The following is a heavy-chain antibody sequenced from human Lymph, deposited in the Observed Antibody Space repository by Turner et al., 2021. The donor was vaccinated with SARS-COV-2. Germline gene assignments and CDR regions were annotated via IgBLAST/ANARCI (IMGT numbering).Heavy chain of an antibody. CDR1: GGTFSSYA. V-gene: IGHV1-69*10. CDR2: IIPILAIA. CDR3: ARDSPYCSSTSCYDP. Sequence: QVQLVQSGAEVKQPGSSVKVSCKASGGTFSSYAITWVRQAPGQGLEWMGGIIPILAIANYAQKFQGRVTITADKSTSTAYMELSSLRSEDTAVYYCARDSPYCSSTSCYDPWGQGTLVTVSS. D-gene: IGHD2-2*01. J-gene: IGHJ5*02.